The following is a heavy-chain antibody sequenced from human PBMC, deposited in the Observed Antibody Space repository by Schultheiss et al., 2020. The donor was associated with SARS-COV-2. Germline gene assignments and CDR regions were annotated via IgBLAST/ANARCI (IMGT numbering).Heavy chain of an antibody. J-gene: IGHJ6*02. Sequence: GGSLRLSCAASGFTFSSYAMNWVRQAPGKGLEWVSGINPNADGTYYADSVKGRFTISRDNSKNTLYLEMNSLRAEDTAVYYCARDITIFTGGYYYGMDVWGQETTVTVS. CDR1: GFTFSSYA. CDR3: ARDITIFTGGYYYGMDV. V-gene: IGHV3-23*01. CDR2: INPNADGT. D-gene: IGHD3-9*01.